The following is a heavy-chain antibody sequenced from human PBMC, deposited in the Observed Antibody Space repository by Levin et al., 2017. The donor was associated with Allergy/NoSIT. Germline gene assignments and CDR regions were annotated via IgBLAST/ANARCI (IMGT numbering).Heavy chain of an antibody. Sequence: SVKVSCKASGGTFSSYTISWVRQAPGQGLEWMGRIIPILGIANYAQKFQGRVTITADKSTSTAYMELSSLRSEDTAVYYCARDRGGIAVARKEFDYWGQGTLVTVSS. CDR3: ARDRGGIAVARKEFDY. CDR1: GGTFSSYT. D-gene: IGHD6-19*01. J-gene: IGHJ4*02. CDR2: IIPILGIA. V-gene: IGHV1-69*04.